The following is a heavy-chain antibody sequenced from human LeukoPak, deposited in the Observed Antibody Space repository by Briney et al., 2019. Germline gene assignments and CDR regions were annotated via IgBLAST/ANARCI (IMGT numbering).Heavy chain of an antibody. CDR3: ARVLYSSSWYGYYFDY. J-gene: IGHJ4*02. Sequence: SETLSLTCTVSGGSISSYYWSWIRQPPGKGLEWIGYIYYSGSTNYNPSLKSRVTISVDTSKNQFSLKLSSVTAADTAVYYCARVLYSSSWYGYYFDYWGQGTLVTASS. CDR1: GGSISSYY. V-gene: IGHV4-59*01. CDR2: IYYSGST. D-gene: IGHD6-13*01.